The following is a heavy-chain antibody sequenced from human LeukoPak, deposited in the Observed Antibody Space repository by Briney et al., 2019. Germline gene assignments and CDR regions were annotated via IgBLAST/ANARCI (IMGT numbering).Heavy chain of an antibody. Sequence: GGSLRLSCTASGFTFGDYAMSWVRQAPGKGLEWVGFIRSKAYGGTTEYAASVKGRFTISRDDSKSIAYLQMNGLRPDDTAVYYCAKDQRGFSYGYSYLFDPRGQGTLVTVSS. CDR1: GFTFGDYA. CDR3: AKDQRGFSYGYSYLFDP. D-gene: IGHD5-18*01. CDR2: IRSKAYGGTT. V-gene: IGHV3-49*04. J-gene: IGHJ5*02.